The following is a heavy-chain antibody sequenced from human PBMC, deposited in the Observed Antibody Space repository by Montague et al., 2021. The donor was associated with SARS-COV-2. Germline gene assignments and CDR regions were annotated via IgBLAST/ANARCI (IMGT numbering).Heavy chain of an antibody. CDR3: ARGRYSSSWYGAKNWFDP. Sequence: SETLSLTCAVYGGSFSGYYWSWIRQPPGKGLEWIGEINHSGSTNYNPSLKSRVTISVDTSKNQFSLKLGSVTAADTAVYYCARGRYSSSWYGAKNWFDPWGQGTLVTVSS. J-gene: IGHJ5*02. D-gene: IGHD6-13*01. V-gene: IGHV4-34*01. CDR1: GGSFSGYY. CDR2: INHSGST.